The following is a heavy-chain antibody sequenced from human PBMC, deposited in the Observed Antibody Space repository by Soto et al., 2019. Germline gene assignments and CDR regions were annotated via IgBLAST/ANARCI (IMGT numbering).Heavy chain of an antibody. Sequence: SETLSLTCAVYGGSFSGYYWSWIRQPPGKGLEWIGEINHSGSTNYNPSLKSRVTISVDTSKNQFSLKLSSVTAADTAVYYCARGFFWSGYYTGVDYWGQGTLVTVSS. CDR3: ARGFFWSGYYTGVDY. CDR2: INHSGST. D-gene: IGHD3-3*01. CDR1: GGSFSGYY. V-gene: IGHV4-34*01. J-gene: IGHJ4*02.